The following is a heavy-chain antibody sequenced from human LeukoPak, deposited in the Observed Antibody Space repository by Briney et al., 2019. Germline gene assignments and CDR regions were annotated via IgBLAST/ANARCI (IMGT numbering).Heavy chain of an antibody. CDR2: IYYNGNT. V-gene: IGHV4-59*01. Sequence: SETLSLTCTVSGGSISTYYWTWIRQPPGKGLEWIGNIYYNGNTNYNPSLNSRVTISLDTSRNQFSLKLSSVTAADTAVYFCARENWYCSTTTCHGGYDYYFDNWGQGALVTVSS. CDR1: GGSISTYY. D-gene: IGHD5-12*01. CDR3: ARENWYCSTTTCHGGYDYYFDN. J-gene: IGHJ4*02.